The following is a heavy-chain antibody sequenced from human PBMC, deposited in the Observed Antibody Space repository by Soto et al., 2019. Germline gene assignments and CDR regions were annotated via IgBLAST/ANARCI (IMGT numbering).Heavy chain of an antibody. CDR2: IYYSGST. CDR3: ARQPYYYDSSGYYSAGNWFDP. V-gene: IGHV4-61*01. Sequence: SETLSLTCTVSGGSVSSGSYYWSWIRQPPGKGLEWIGYIYYSGSTNYNPSLKSRVTISVDTSKNQFSLKLSSVTAADTAVYYCARQPYYYDSSGYYSAGNWFDPWGQGTLVTVSS. CDR1: GGSVSSGSYY. D-gene: IGHD3-22*01. J-gene: IGHJ5*02.